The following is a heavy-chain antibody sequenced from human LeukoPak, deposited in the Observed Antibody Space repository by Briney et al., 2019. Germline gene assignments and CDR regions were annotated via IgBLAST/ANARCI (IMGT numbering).Heavy chain of an antibody. Sequence: ASVRVSCKASGGTFSSYAISWVRQAPGQGLEWMGGIIPIFGTANYAQKFQGRVTITADESTSTAYMELSSLRSEDTAVYYCATRDGYNSYFDYWGQGTLVTVSS. CDR3: ATRDGYNSYFDY. CDR1: GGTFSSYA. CDR2: IIPIFGTA. V-gene: IGHV1-69*13. J-gene: IGHJ4*02. D-gene: IGHD5-24*01.